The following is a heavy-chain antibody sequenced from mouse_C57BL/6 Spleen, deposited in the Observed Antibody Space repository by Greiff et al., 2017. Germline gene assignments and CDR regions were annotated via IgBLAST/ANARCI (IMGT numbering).Heavy chain of an antibody. CDR3: ARDSSGYVDY. CDR1: GYAFSSSW. J-gene: IGHJ2*01. CDR2: MYPGDGDT. Sequence: QVQLKQSGPELVKPGASVKISCKASGYAFSSSWMNWVKQRPGKGLEWIGRMYPGDGDTNNNGKFKGKATLTSDKFSSTAYMQLSSLTSEDSAVYFCARDSSGYVDYWGQGTTLTVSS. V-gene: IGHV1-82*01. D-gene: IGHD3-2*02.